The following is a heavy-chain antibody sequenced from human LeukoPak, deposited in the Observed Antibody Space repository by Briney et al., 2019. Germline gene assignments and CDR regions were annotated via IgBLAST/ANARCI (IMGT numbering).Heavy chain of an antibody. CDR2: CHYSGNT. CDR3: ARGLSGWSHSFDY. V-gene: IGHV4-59*13. J-gene: IGHJ4*02. Sequence: PSETLSLTCTISGGSISSNYWSWIRQPPGKGLEWIGYCHYSGNTNYNPSLKSRVTISVDTSKNQFSLKLSSVTAADTAVYYCARGLSGWSHSFDYWGQGTLVTVSS. D-gene: IGHD6-19*01. CDR1: GGSISSNY.